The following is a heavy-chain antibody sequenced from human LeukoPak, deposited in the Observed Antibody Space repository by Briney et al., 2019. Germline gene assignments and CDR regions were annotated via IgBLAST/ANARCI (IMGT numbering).Heavy chain of an antibody. D-gene: IGHD6-19*01. J-gene: IGHJ4*02. V-gene: IGHV3-21*01. CDR2: ISSSSSYI. CDR3: ARDIQWLVPAY. CDR1: GFTFSSYS. Sequence: GGSLRLTCAASGFTFSSYSMNWVRQAPGKGLEWVSSISSSSSYIYYADSVKGRFTISRDNAKNSLYLQMNSLRAEDTAVYYCARDIQWLVPAYGGQGTLVTVSS.